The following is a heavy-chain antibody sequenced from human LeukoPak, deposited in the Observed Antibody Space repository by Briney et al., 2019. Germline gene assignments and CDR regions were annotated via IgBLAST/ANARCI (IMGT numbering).Heavy chain of an antibody. D-gene: IGHD4-17*01. V-gene: IGHV3-23*01. CDR1: GFTFSSYA. Sequence: GASLRLSCAASGFTFSSYAMSWVRQAPGKGLEWVSAISGSGGSTYYADSVEGRFTISRDNSKNTLYLQMNSLRAEDTAVYYCAKRVDDYGDYFDYWGQGTLVTVSS. CDR3: AKRVDDYGDYFDY. CDR2: ISGSGGST. J-gene: IGHJ4*02.